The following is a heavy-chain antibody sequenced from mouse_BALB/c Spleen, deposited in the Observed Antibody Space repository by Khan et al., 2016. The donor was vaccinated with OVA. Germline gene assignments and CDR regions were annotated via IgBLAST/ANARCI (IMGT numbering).Heavy chain of an antibody. CDR2: ISHSGST. CDR3: ARTARIKY. D-gene: IGHD1-2*01. V-gene: IGHV3-2*02. CDR1: GYSITSGYG. Sequence: EVQLKESGPGLVKPSQSLSLTCTVTGYSITSGYGWNWIRQFPGNKLEWMGYISHSGSTNYNPSLKSRISITRDTSKNQFFLQLNSVTTEDTATYYCARTARIKYWGQGTTLTVSS. J-gene: IGHJ2*01.